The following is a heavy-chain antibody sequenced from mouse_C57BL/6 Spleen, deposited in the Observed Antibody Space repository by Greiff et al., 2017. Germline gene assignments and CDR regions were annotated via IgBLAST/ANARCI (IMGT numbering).Heavy chain of an antibody. Sequence: QVQLQQSGPELVKPGASVKISCKASGYAFSSSWMNWVKQRPGKGLEWIGRIYPGDGDTNYNGKFKGKATLTADKSSSTAYMQLSSLTSEDSAVYFCARERIHYYGSRTNYFDYWGQGTTLTVSS. CDR3: ARERIHYYGSRTNYFDY. CDR1: GYAFSSSW. CDR2: IYPGDGDT. V-gene: IGHV1-82*01. D-gene: IGHD1-1*01. J-gene: IGHJ2*01.